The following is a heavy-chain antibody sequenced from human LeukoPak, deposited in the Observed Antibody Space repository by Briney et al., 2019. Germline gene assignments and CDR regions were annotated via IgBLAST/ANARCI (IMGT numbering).Heavy chain of an antibody. Sequence: GGSLRLSCAASGFTFSSYAMSWVRQAPGKGLEWVSAISGSGGSTYYADSVKGRFTISRDNSKNTLYLQMNSLRAEDTSVYFCAKYTYNWTAPAGFDMWGQGTMVIVSS. CDR1: GFTFSSYA. D-gene: IGHD1-1*01. CDR2: ISGSGGST. J-gene: IGHJ3*02. V-gene: IGHV3-23*01. CDR3: AKYTYNWTAPAGFDM.